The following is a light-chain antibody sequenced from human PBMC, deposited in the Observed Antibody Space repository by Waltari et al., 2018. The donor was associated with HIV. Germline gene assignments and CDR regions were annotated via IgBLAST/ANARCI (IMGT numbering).Light chain of an antibody. CDR1: NSDVGGYTY. J-gene: IGLJ1*01. CDR3: GSFVSSNSHYV. V-gene: IGLV2-8*01. Sequence: QSALTQPPSASGPPGQSVTIPCTGTNSDVGGYTYVSCYQQRPGKAPKLMIFEVIKRPSGVPDRFSGSKSGNTASLTVSGLQADDEADYYCGSFVSSNSHYVFGTGTKVTVL. CDR2: EVI.